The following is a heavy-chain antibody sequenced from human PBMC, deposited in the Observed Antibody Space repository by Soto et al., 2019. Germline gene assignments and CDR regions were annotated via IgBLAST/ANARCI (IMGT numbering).Heavy chain of an antibody. CDR2: ISYDGSSK. Sequence: GGSLRLSCAASGFTFSSYAMHWVRQAPGKGLEWVAVISYDGSSKYYADSVKGRFTISRDNSKNTLYLQMNSLRAEDTAVYYCARDLYCSSTSCYTVWGQGTLVTVSS. D-gene: IGHD2-2*02. V-gene: IGHV3-30-3*01. CDR3: ARDLYCSSTSCYTV. CDR1: GFTFSSYA. J-gene: IGHJ4*02.